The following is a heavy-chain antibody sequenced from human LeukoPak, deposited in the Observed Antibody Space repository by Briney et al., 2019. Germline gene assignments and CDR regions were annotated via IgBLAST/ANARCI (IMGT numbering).Heavy chain of an antibody. V-gene: IGHV4-59*01. D-gene: IGHD6-6*01. CDR3: ARVRLWTDIAARPDASYNWFDP. CDR2: IYYSGST. J-gene: IGHJ5*02. CDR1: GGSISSYY. Sequence: PSETLSLTRTVSGGSISSYYWSWIRQPPGKGLEWIGYIYYSGSTNYNPSLKSRVTISVDTSKNQFSLKLSSVTAADTAVYYCARVRLWTDIAARPDASYNWFDPWGQGTLVTVSS.